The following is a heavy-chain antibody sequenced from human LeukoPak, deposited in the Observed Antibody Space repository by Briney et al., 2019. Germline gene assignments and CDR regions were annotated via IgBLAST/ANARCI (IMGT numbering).Heavy chain of an antibody. Sequence: GGSLRLSCAASGFTFGSYAMNWVRQAPGKGLEWVSGISYSGGKRYYADSVKGRFTISRDNSKNTLYLQTNSLRAEDTAVYYCAKSLESTNYYYHMDVWGKGTTVTISS. D-gene: IGHD2-2*01. V-gene: IGHV3-23*01. CDR2: ISYSGGKR. J-gene: IGHJ6*03. CDR3: AKSLESTNYYYHMDV. CDR1: GFTFGSYA.